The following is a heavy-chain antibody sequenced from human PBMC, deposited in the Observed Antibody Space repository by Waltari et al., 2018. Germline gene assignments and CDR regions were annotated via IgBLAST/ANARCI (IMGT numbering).Heavy chain of an antibody. V-gene: IGHV3-73*02. CDR3: TREWELPFDY. CDR2: IRSKANSYAT. J-gene: IGHJ4*02. D-gene: IGHD1-26*01. CDR1: GFTFSGSA. Sequence: EVQLVESGGGLVQPGGSLKLSCAAYGFTFSGSAMHWFRQASGKGLEWVGRIRSKANSYATAYAASVKGRFTISRDDSKNTAYLQMNSLKTEDTAVYYCTREWELPFDYWGQGTLVTVSS.